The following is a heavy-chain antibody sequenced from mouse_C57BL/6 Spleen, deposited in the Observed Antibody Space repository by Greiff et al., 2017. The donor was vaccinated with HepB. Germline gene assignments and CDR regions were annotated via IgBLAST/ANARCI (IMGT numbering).Heavy chain of an antibody. Sequence: QVQLQQSGPELVKPGASVKISCKASGYAFSSSWMNWVKQRPGKGLEWIGRIYPGDGDTNYNGKFKGKATLTADKSSSTAYMQLSSLTSEDSAVYFCASEGREDWGQGTSVTVSS. J-gene: IGHJ4*01. CDR1: GYAFSSSW. CDR2: IYPGDGDT. CDR3: ASEGRED. V-gene: IGHV1-82*01.